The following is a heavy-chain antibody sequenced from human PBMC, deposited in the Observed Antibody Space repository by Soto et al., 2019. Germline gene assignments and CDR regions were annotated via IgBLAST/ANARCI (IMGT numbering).Heavy chain of an antibody. CDR2: INVNSGGT. V-gene: IGHV1-2*04. D-gene: IGHD3-16*02. J-gene: IGHJ4*02. Sequence: QVQLVQSGAEVKKPGASVKVSCKASGYTFTGNYMHWVRQAPGQGVEWMGWINVNSGGTKYEQKFQGWVTMNRDTSNSTDYMELSRLRSDNTAVYYCARGDKLSLYPQLDYWGQGTLVTGSS. CDR1: GYTFTGNY. CDR3: ARGDKLSLYPQLDY.